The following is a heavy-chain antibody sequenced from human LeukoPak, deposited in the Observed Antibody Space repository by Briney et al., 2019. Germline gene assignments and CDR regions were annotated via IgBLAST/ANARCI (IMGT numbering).Heavy chain of an antibody. Sequence: ASVKVSCKASGGTFSSYAISWVRQAPGQGLEWMGRIIPILGIANYAQKFQGRVTITADKSTSTAYMELSSLRSEDTAVYYCLLNSRVSANYDSSGYYGYWGQGTLVTVSS. CDR1: GGTFSSYA. J-gene: IGHJ4*02. D-gene: IGHD3-22*01. V-gene: IGHV1-69*04. CDR2: IIPILGIA. CDR3: LLNSRVSANYDSSGYYGY.